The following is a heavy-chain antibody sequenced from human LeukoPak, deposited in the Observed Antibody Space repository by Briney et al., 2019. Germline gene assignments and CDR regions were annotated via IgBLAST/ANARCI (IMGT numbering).Heavy chain of an antibody. J-gene: IGHJ5*02. CDR1: GFNVSNYY. Sequence: PGGSLRLSCAGSGFNVSNYYMSWVRQAPGKGLEWVSLIRDSGEPFYADYVRGRFTVSRDNSKNKMYLQMNRLRVEDTAVYFCARDRAVTQDWVEFDPWGQGTLVTVSS. V-gene: IGHV3-66*03. CDR3: ARDRAVTQDWVEFDP. CDR2: IRDSGEP. D-gene: IGHD4-17*01.